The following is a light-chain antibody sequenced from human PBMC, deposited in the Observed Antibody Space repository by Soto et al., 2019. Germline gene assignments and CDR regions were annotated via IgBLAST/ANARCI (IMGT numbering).Light chain of an antibody. CDR3: QQYNIWPLS. CDR2: AAS. V-gene: IGKV3-15*01. CDR1: QSVRTN. Sequence: EIVMTQSPATLSVSPGEGATLSCRASQSVRTNLAWYQQKPGQAPRLLIYAASTRATGIPARFSGSGSGTEFTLTISSLQSEDFAAYYCQQYNIWPLSFGPGTKVEIK. J-gene: IGKJ3*01.